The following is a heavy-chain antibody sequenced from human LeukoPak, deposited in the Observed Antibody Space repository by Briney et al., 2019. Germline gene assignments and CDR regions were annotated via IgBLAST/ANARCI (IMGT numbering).Heavy chain of an antibody. J-gene: IGHJ4*02. CDR2: ISYDGSNK. CDR1: GFTFSDYY. Sequence: PGGSLRLSCAASGFTFSDYYMSWIRQAPGKGLEWVAVISYDGSNKYYADSVKGRFTISRDNSKNTLYLQMNSLRAEDTAVYYCARDWTRTVRGPFDYWGQGTLVTVSS. CDR3: ARDWTRTVRGPFDY. V-gene: IGHV3-30-3*01. D-gene: IGHD3-10*01.